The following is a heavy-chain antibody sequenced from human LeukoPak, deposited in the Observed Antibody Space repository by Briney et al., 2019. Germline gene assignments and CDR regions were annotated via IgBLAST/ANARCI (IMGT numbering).Heavy chain of an antibody. V-gene: IGHV3-7*01. Sequence: GGSLRLSCAASGFTFSTSWMSWVRQVPGKGLEWVANIKKDGSEKYYVDSVKGRFTISRDNAKNSLYLQMNSLRAEDTAVYYCARESRDPRFAATPTDYWGQGTLVTVSS. CDR2: IKKDGSEK. J-gene: IGHJ4*02. CDR3: ARESRDPRFAATPTDY. D-gene: IGHD2-15*01. CDR1: GFTFSTSW.